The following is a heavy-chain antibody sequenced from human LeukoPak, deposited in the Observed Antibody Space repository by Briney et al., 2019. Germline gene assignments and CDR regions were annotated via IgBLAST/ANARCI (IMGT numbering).Heavy chain of an antibody. V-gene: IGHV3-23*01. Sequence: GRSLRLSCAASGFTFSSYGMHWVRQAPGKGLEWVSAISGSGGSTYYADSVKGRFTISRDNSKNTLYLQMNSLRAEDTAVYYCAKGARSSWSPYYFDYWGQGTLVTVSS. J-gene: IGHJ4*02. CDR2: ISGSGGST. D-gene: IGHD6-13*01. CDR1: GFTFSSYG. CDR3: AKGARSSWSPYYFDY.